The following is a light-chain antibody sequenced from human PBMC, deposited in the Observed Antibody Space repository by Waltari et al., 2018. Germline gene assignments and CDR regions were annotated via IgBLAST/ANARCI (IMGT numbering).Light chain of an antibody. J-gene: IGLJ3*02. CDR3: CSYAGSYTWV. Sequence: SALTQPRSVSGSPGRSVTISCTGTTNDLGSYNYVSWYQQHPGKAPKLIILDVTKRPSGVPDRLSGSKSGNTASLTISGLRAEDEAEYYCCSYAGSYTWVFGGGTKLTVV. V-gene: IGLV2-11*01. CDR2: DVT. CDR1: TNDLGSYNY.